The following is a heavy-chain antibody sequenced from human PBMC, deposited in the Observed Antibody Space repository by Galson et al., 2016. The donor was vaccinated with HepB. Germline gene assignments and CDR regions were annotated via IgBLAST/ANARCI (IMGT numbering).Heavy chain of an antibody. V-gene: IGHV2-70*04. CDR2: IDWDDDK. CDR3: ARHPYGDHGGHYFDY. Sequence: PALVKPTQTLTLTCTFSGFSLSTTGMRVSWIRQPPGKALEWLARIDWDDDKFYTTSLKTRLTISKDTSKNEVVLTMTNMDPVDTATYYCARHPYGDHGGHYFDYWGQGTLVTVSS. CDR1: GFSLSTTGMR. J-gene: IGHJ4*02. D-gene: IGHD4-17*01.